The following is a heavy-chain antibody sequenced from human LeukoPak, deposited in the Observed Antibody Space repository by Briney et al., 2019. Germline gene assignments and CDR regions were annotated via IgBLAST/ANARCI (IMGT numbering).Heavy chain of an antibody. J-gene: IGHJ4*02. CDR2: ISSSSSYI. D-gene: IGHD1-26*01. CDR3: AREGSGSYYPDY. CDR1: GFTFSSYS. Sequence: PGGSLRLSCAASGFTFSSYSMNWVRQAPGKGPEWVSSISSSSSYIYYADSVKGRFTISRDNAKNSLYLQMNSLRAEDTAVYYCAREGSGSYYPDYWGQGTLVTVSS. V-gene: IGHV3-21*01.